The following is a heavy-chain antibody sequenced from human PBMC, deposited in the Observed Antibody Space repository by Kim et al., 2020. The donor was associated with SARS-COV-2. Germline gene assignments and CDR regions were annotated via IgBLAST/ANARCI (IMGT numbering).Heavy chain of an antibody. Sequence: SETLSLTCTVSGGSISSYYWSWIRQPPGKGLEWIGYIYYSGSTNYNPSLKSRVTISVDTSKNQFSLKLSSVTAADTAVYYCARDSWRPEDYYYGMDVWGQGTTVTVSS. V-gene: IGHV4-59*13. J-gene: IGHJ6*02. CDR1: GGSISSYY. CDR3: ARDSWRPEDYYYGMDV. CDR2: IYYSGST.